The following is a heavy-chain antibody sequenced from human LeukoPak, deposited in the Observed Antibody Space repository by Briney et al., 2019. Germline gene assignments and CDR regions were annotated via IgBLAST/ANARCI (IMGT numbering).Heavy chain of an antibody. V-gene: IGHV3-66*01. D-gene: IGHD5-18*01. CDR1: GFTVSSNY. CDR2: IYSVGST. J-gene: IGHJ4*02. Sequence: GGSLRLSCAASGFTVSSNYMSWVRQAPGKGLEWVSVIYSVGSTYYADSVQGRFTISRDNSKNTLYLQMNSLRAEDTAVYYCARDSGYSFGTPFDYWGQGTLVTVSS. CDR3: ARDSGYSFGTPFDY.